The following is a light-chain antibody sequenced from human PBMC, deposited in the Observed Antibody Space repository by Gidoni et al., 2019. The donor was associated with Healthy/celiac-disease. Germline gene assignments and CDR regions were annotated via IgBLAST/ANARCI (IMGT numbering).Light chain of an antibody. CDR2: AAS. V-gene: IGKV1D-8*01. J-gene: IGKJ1*01. Sequence: VISVTQSPSLLSASTGDRVTISCRMSQCISSYLAWYQQKPGKAPELLLYAASTLQSGVPSRFSGSGSVTDFTLTISCLQSEDFATYYCQQYYSFPRTFGQGTKVELK. CDR3: QQYYSFPRT. CDR1: QCISSY.